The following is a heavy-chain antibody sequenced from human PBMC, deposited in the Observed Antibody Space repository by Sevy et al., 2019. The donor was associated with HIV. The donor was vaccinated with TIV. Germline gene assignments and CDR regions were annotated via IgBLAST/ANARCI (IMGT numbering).Heavy chain of an antibody. D-gene: IGHD2-8*01. CDR1: GFTFAKYS. CDR2: FSFGCGRI. CDR3: ALAGCAQPHDY. Sequence: GGSLRLSCAASGFTFAKYSMSWVRQAPGKGLEWVSTFSFGCGRINFADSVKGRFTISRDDSKNTLFLQMNSLRAEDTATYFRALAGCAQPHDYWGQGTLVSVSS. J-gene: IGHJ4*02. V-gene: IGHV3-23*01.